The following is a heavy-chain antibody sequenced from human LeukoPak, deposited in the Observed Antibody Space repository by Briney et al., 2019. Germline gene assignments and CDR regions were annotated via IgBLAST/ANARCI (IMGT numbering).Heavy chain of an antibody. V-gene: IGHV3-53*01. D-gene: IGHD3-10*01. CDR1: GFTVTSNY. CDR3: ARDCYGSGSYYNEGDGMDV. J-gene: IGHJ6*02. Sequence: GGSLRLSCAASGFTVTSNYISWVRQAPGKGLEWVSVIYSGGNTYYGDSVKGRFTISRDNAKNSLYLQMNSLRAEDTAVYYCARDCYGSGSYYNEGDGMDVWGQGTTVTVSS. CDR2: IYSGGNT.